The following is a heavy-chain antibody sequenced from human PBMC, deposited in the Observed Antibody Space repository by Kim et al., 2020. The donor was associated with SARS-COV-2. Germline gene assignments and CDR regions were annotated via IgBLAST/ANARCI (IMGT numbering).Heavy chain of an antibody. CDR3: ARGGIWFGEL. CDR2: GTA. J-gene: IGHJ4*02. Sequence: GTANYAQKFQGRVTITADESTSTAYMELSSLRSEDTAVYYCARGGIWFGELWGQGTLVTVSS. D-gene: IGHD3-10*01. V-gene: IGHV1-69*01.